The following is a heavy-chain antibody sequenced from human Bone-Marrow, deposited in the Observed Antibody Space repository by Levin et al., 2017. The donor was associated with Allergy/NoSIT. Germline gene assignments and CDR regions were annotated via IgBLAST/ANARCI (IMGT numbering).Heavy chain of an antibody. J-gene: IGHJ6*01. D-gene: IGHD4-17*01. CDR3: AKAGTTVMLDYAYFDV. V-gene: IGHV3-23*01. Sequence: GGSLRLSCRISGFIFADYAMNWVRQAPGRGLEWVSSLDGSSGKTHYADSVKGRFTISREYSKDTLFLQMNSLRAEDTARYYCAKAGTTVMLDYAYFDVWGEGTAVTVSS. CDR1: GFIFADYA. CDR2: LDGSSGKT.